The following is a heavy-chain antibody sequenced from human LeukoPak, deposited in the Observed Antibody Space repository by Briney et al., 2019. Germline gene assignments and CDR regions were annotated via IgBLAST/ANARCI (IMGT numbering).Heavy chain of an antibody. CDR1: LGTFSSYT. CDR2: IIPISGTA. J-gene: IGHJ4*02. D-gene: IGHD1-14*01. Sequence: GASVKVSCKASLGTFSSYTISWVRQAPGQGLEWMGGIIPISGTANYAQKFQGRVTFTTDESTSTAYMELTSLRSEDTAVYYCARGGTFCRRTLLNYFDYWGQGSLVTVSS. CDR3: ARGGTFCRRTLLNYFDY. V-gene: IGHV1-69*05.